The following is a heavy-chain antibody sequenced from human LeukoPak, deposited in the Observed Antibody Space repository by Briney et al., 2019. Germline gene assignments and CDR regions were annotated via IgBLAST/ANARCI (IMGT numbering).Heavy chain of an antibody. V-gene: IGHV4-39*01. CDR2: IYYSGTT. CDR3: ATGPPLGPGF. D-gene: IGHD7-27*01. J-gene: IGHJ4*02. CDR1: GGSISSGGYY. Sequence: SETLSLTCTVSGGSISSGGYYWSWIRQHPGKGLEWIGSIYYSGTTYFNPSLKSRITISIDTSKNQFSLKLTSVTAADTAVYYCATGPPLGPGFWGQGTPVTVSS.